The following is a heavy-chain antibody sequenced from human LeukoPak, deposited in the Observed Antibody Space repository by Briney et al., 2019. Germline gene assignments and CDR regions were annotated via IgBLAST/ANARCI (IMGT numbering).Heavy chain of an antibody. CDR2: IIPIFGTA. V-gene: IGHV1-69*13. CDR3: AREGQWLVQHYYGMDV. CDR1: GGTFSSYA. Sequence: SVKVSCKASGGTFSSYAISWVRQAPGQGLEWMGGIIPIFGTANYAQKFQGRVTITADESTSTAYMELSSLRSEDTAVYYCAREGQWLVQHYYGMDVWGQGTTVTVSS. J-gene: IGHJ6*02. D-gene: IGHD6-19*01.